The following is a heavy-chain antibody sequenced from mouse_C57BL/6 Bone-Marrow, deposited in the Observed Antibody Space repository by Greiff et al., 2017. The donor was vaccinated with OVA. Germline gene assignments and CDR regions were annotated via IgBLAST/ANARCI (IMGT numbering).Heavy chain of an antibody. J-gene: IGHJ2*01. CDR3: ARERDYFDY. CDR1: GYAFTNYL. Sequence: VQLVESGAELVRPGTSVKVSCKASGYAFTNYLIEWVKQRPGQGLEWIGVINPGSGGTNYNEKFKGKATLTADKSSSTAYMQLSSLTSEDSAVYFCARERDYFDYWGQGTTLTVSS. CDR2: INPGSGGT. V-gene: IGHV1-54*01.